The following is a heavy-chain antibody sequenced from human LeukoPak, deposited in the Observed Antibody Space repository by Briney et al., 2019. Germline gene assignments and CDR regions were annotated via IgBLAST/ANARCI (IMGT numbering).Heavy chain of an antibody. CDR1: GGSLSSYY. CDR3: ARRSWFVDY. V-gene: IGHV4-59*08. D-gene: IGHD6-13*01. Sequence: SETLSLTCTVSGGSLSSYYWSWIRQPPGKGLEWIGYIYSSGSTDYNPSLKSRVTISEDPSKNQFSLQLNSVTAADTAVYYCARRSWFVDYWGQGTLVTVSS. CDR2: IYSSGST. J-gene: IGHJ4*02.